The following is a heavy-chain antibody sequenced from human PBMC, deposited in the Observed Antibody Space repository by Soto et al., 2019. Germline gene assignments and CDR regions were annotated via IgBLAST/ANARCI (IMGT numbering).Heavy chain of an antibody. V-gene: IGHV6-1*01. CDR3: AREDIVLMVYAIGYYGMDV. Sequence: PSQTLSLTCAISGDSVSSNSAAWNWISQSPSRGLEWLGRTYYRSKWYNDYAVSVKSRITINPDTSKNQFSLQLNSVTPEDTAVYYCAREDIVLMVYAIGYYGMDVWGQGTTVTVSS. CDR2: TYYRSKWYN. J-gene: IGHJ6*02. D-gene: IGHD2-8*01. CDR1: GDSVSSNSAA.